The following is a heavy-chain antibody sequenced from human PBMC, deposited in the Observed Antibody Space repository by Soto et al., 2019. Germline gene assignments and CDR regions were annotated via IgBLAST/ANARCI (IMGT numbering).Heavy chain of an antibody. CDR3: ARRVAAAGDAFDI. CDR2: IYYSGST. V-gene: IGHV4-30-4*02. Sequence: SDTLSLTCTVSGGSISSGDYYWSWIRQPPGKGLEWIGYIYYSGSTYYNPSLKSRVTISVDTSKNQFSLKLSSVTAADTAVYYCARRVAAAGDAFDIWGQGTMVTVSS. J-gene: IGHJ3*02. D-gene: IGHD6-13*01. CDR1: GGSISSGDYY.